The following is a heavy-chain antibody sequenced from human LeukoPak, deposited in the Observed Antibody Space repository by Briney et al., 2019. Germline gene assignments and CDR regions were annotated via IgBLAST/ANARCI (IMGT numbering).Heavy chain of an antibody. Sequence: ASVKVSCKASGYTFTSYYMHWVRQAPGQGLEWMGIINPSGGSTSYAQKFQGRVTMTRDTSTSTVYMELSSLRSEDTAVYYCARRMGSSWYRGRASHQQDYWGQGTLVTVSS. V-gene: IGHV1-46*01. D-gene: IGHD6-13*01. CDR3: ARRMGSSWYRGRASHQQDY. J-gene: IGHJ4*02. CDR2: INPSGGST. CDR1: GYTFTSYY.